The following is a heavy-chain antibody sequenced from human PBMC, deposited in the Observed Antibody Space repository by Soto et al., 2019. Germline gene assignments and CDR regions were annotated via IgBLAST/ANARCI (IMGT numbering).Heavy chain of an antibody. Sequence: PSETLSLTCAVYGGSFSGYYWSWIRQPPGKGPEWIGEINHSGSTNYNPSLKSRVTISVDTSKNQFSLKLSSVTAADTAVYYCARVNVLRYFDWSRYYYYMDVWGKGTTVTVSS. CDR1: GGSFSGYY. CDR2: INHSGST. CDR3: ARVNVLRYFDWSRYYYYMDV. J-gene: IGHJ6*03. D-gene: IGHD3-9*01. V-gene: IGHV4-34*01.